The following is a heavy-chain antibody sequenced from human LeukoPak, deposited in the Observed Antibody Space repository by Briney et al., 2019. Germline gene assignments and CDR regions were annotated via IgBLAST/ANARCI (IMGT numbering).Heavy chain of an antibody. CDR3: ARTGYGGVTNDY. CDR1: GGSISSGGDS. V-gene: IGHV4-30-2*01. Sequence: PSETLSLTCAVSGGSISSGGDSWSWIRQPPGKGLEWIGYIYHSGSTYYNPSLKSRVTISVDTSKNQFSLKLSSVTAADTAVYYCARTGYGGVTNDYWGQGTLVTVSS. D-gene: IGHD4-17*01. J-gene: IGHJ4*02. CDR2: IYHSGST.